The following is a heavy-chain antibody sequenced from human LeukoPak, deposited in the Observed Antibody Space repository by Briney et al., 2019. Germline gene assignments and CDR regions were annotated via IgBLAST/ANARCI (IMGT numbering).Heavy chain of an antibody. CDR2: ISAYGNT. Sequence: ASVKVSCKTSGYTFTIYGISWVRQAPGQGLEWMGLISAYGNTNYAQNLQGRVTMTTDTSTSTAYMELRSLRSDDTAVYYCARGIIGYYFDYWGQGTLVTVSS. CDR3: ARGIIGYYFDY. D-gene: IGHD2-15*01. J-gene: IGHJ4*02. V-gene: IGHV1-18*01. CDR1: GYTFTIYG.